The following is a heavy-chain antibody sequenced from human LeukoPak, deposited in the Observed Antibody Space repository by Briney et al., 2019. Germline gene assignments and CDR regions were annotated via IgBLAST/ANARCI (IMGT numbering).Heavy chain of an antibody. Sequence: GGPLRLSCTASGFTFGDYAMSWVRQAPGKGLEWVGFIRSKAYGGTTEYAASVKGRFTISRDDSKSIAYLQMNSLKTEDTAVYYCTSCSWYYYYGMDVWGQGTTVTVSS. D-gene: IGHD6-13*01. CDR3: TSCSWYYYYGMDV. CDR1: GFTFGDYA. CDR2: IRSKAYGGTT. J-gene: IGHJ6*02. V-gene: IGHV3-49*04.